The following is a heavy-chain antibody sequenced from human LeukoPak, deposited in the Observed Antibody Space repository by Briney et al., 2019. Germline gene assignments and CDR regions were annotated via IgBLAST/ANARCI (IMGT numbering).Heavy chain of an antibody. CDR2: IYYSGST. V-gene: IGHV4-59*01. CDR3: ARLSGYDSSGYYYLYYFDY. J-gene: IGHJ4*02. D-gene: IGHD3-22*01. CDR1: GGSISSYY. Sequence: SETQSLTCTVSGGSISSYYWSWIRQPPGKGLEWIGYIYYSGSTNYNPSLKSRVTISVDTSKNQFSLKLSSVTAADTAVYYCARLSGYDSSGYYYLYYFDYWGQGTLVTVSS.